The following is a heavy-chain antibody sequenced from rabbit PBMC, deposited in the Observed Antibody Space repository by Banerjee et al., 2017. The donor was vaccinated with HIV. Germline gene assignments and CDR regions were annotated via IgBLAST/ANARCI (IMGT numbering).Heavy chain of an antibody. J-gene: IGHJ4*01. CDR1: GFSFSSGYD. V-gene: IGHV1S40*01. D-gene: IGHD1-1*01. Sequence: QSLEESGGDLVKPGASLTLTCKAAGFSFSSGYDMCWVRQAPGKGLEWIACFHADSSGSTGYASWAKGRFTISKTSTTVTLQMTSLTAADTATYFCARNMGYGSSSGYYGLWGPGTLVT. CDR3: ARNMGYGSSSGYYGL. CDR2: FHADSSGST.